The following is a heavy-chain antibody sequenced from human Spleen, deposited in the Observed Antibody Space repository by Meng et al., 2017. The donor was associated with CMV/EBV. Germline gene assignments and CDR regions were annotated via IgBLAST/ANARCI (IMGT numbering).Heavy chain of an antibody. CDR3: ARDGDNWKPNSYYYYYGMDV. CDR2: ISGYSGKT. Sequence: ASVKVSCKSSGYVFLSYGVSWVRQAPGQGLEWLGWISGYSGKTNYAQRFQGRVTMTTDTSTSTAYMELRSLRSDDTAVYYCARDGDNWKPNSYYYYYGMDVWGQGTTVTVSS. V-gene: IGHV1-18*01. CDR1: GYVFLSYG. J-gene: IGHJ6*02. D-gene: IGHD1-20*01.